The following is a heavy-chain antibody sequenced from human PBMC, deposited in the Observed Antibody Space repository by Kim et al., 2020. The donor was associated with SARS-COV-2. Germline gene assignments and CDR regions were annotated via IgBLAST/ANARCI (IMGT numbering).Heavy chain of an antibody. CDR2: IYSGGST. Sequence: GGSLRLSCAASGFTVSSNYMSWVRQAPGKGLEWVSVIYSGGSTYYADSVKGRFTISRDNSKNTLYLQMNSLRAEDTAVYYCASAVDTFRSMDVWGQGTTVTVSS. CDR1: GFTVSSNY. CDR3: ASAVDTFRSMDV. V-gene: IGHV3-66*01. D-gene: IGHD2-15*01. J-gene: IGHJ6*02.